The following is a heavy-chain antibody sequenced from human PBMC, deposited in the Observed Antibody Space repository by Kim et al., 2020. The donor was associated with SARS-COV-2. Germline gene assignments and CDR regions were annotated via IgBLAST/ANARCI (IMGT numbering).Heavy chain of an antibody. V-gene: IGHV4-30-2*04. D-gene: IGHD4-17*01. CDR3: AIRTTAYYFDY. J-gene: IGHJ4*02. CDR2: T. Sequence: TYYTPSLKSRVTISVDTSKNQFSLKLSSVTAADTAVYYCAIRTTAYYFDYWGQGTLVTVSS.